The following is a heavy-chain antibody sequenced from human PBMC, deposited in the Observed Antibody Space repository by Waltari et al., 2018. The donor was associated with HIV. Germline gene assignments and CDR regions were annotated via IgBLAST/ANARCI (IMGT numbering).Heavy chain of an antibody. Sequence: EVQLVESGGGLVQPGRSLRLSCAASGFTFDDYAMPWVSQAPGKGLEWVSGISWNSGNIGYADSVKGRFTISRDNAKNSLYLQMNSLRAEDTAFYYCTKDRSAADAFDIWGQGTMVTVSS. D-gene: IGHD6-25*01. V-gene: IGHV3-9*01. CDR2: ISWNSGNI. CDR1: GFTFDDYA. CDR3: TKDRSAADAFDI. J-gene: IGHJ3*02.